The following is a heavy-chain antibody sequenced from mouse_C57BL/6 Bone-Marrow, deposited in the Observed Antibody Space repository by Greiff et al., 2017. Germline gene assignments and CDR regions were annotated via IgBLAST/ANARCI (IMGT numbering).Heavy chain of an antibody. D-gene: IGHD4-1*01. CDR1: GYAFSSYW. V-gene: IGHV1-80*01. J-gene: IGHJ1*03. CDR2: IYPGDGDT. CDR3: ARERNWGYWDCEV. Sequence: QVQLQQSGAELVKPGASVKISCKASGYAFSSYWMNWVQQRPGKGLEWIGQIYPGDGDTNYNGKFKGQATLTADKSSRTAYMQLSRLTVEDSAVYFCARERNWGYWDCEVWGKGTTVTVS.